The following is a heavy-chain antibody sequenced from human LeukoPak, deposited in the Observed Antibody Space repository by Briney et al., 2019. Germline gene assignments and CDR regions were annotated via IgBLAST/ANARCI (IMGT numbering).Heavy chain of an antibody. Sequence: GGSLRLSCAASGFTFSDYYMSWIRQAPGKGLEWISYISGSGTTIYYADSVKGRFTISRDNAKNSLYLQMNSVRVEDTAVYYCATEGIVGGGAHFDYWGQGTLVTVSS. D-gene: IGHD1-26*01. J-gene: IGHJ4*02. CDR3: ATEGIVGGGAHFDY. CDR2: ISGSGTTI. V-gene: IGHV3-11*04. CDR1: GFTFSDYY.